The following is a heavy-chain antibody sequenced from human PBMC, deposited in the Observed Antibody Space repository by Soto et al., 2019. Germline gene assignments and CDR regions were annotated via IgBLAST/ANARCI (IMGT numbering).Heavy chain of an antibody. D-gene: IGHD6-19*01. Sequence: GGSLRLSCSASGFTFSGYPMHWVRQAPGQGLEYVSTISSDGINTYYTDSVKGRFTISRDNSKSTLYLQMSSLRAEDTAVYYCAAPYSGGWYDVAYWGQGALVTVSS. CDR2: ISSDGINT. CDR3: AAPYSGGWYDVAY. V-gene: IGHV3-64D*08. CDR1: GFTFSGYP. J-gene: IGHJ4*02.